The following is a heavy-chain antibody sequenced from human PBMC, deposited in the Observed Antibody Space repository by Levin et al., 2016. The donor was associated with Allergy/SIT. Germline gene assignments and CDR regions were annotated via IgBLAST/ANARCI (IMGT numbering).Heavy chain of an antibody. D-gene: IGHD4-23*01. CDR1: GGTFSSYT. V-gene: IGHV1-69*04. J-gene: IGHJ4*02. Sequence: SVKVSCKASGGTFSSYTISWVRQAPGQGLEWMGRIIPILGIANYAQKFQGRVTITADKSTSTAYMKLSSLRSEDTAVYYCARDGGYYGGNSSGHWGQGTLVTVSS. CDR2: IIPILGIA. CDR3: ARDGGYYGGNSSGH.